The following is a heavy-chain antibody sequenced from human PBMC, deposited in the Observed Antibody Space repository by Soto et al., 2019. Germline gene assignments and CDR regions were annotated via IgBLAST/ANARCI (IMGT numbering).Heavy chain of an antibody. D-gene: IGHD2-15*01. CDR2: ISYDGSNK. CDR3: ASIYCSGGSCYHELNRSEADY. CDR1: GFTFSSYA. Sequence: QPGGSLRLSCAASGFTFSSYAMHWVRQAPGKGLEWVAVISYDGSNKYYADSVKGRFTIPRDNSKNTLYLQMNSLRAEDTAVYYCASIYCSGGSCYHELNRSEADYWGQGTLVTVSS. J-gene: IGHJ4*02. V-gene: IGHV3-30-3*01.